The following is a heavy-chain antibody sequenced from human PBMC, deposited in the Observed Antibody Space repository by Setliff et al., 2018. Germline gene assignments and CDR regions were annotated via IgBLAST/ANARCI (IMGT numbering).Heavy chain of an antibody. D-gene: IGHD6-19*01. CDR1: GGSFSDYY. CDR3: ARSRTIAVKGGVFAV. J-gene: IGHJ2*01. V-gene: IGHV4-34*01. Sequence: PSETLSLTCGASGGSFSDYYWTWIRQPPGKGLEWIGEINHSGSTNYNPSLKTRVTISVDTSKNQFSLELTSVTAADTAVYYCARSRTIAVKGGVFAVWGRGTLVTVSS. CDR2: INHSGST.